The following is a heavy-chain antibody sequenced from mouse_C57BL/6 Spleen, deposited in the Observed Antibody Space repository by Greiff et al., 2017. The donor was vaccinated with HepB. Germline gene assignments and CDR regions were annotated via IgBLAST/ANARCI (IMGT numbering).Heavy chain of an antibody. CDR3: VKAVSNGKGYTWFAY. D-gene: IGHD3-1*01. Sequence: EVQVVESGGGLVQPGASLRLSCAASGFTFTDDHMSWVRQPPGKALEWLALIRNKANGYTTEHTASVKGRFTISRDNSQNILYLQMNTLRAEDSATYYCVKAVSNGKGYTWFAYWGQGTLVTVSA. V-gene: IGHV7-4*01. CDR2: IRNKANGYTT. CDR1: GFTFTDDH. J-gene: IGHJ3*01.